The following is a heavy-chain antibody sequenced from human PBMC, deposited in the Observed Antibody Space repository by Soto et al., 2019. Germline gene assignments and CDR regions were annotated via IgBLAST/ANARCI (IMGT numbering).Heavy chain of an antibody. CDR1: GGTFSRYS. V-gene: IGHV1-69*02. CDR2: VVPKIGNI. Sequence: QVQLVQSGAEVKKPGSSVKVSCKAPGGTFSRYSSNWVRQAPGQGLEWMGRVVPKIGNIHFVRKIQGRLTLTANKSTRTEFLELSSLRPEDTAVYYCTRCGSENNWNDGNFDYWGQVNQVTVSS. J-gene: IGHJ4*02. CDR3: TRCGSENNWNDGNFDY. D-gene: IGHD1-20*01.